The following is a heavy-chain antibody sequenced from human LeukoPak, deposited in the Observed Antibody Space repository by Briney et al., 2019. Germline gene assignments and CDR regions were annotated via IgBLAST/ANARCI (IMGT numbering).Heavy chain of an antibody. Sequence: GGALTLSCAASGFNFSSYVMHWVRQAPGKGLEWVAVISYDGRNEYYADSLKGRLATSRDNSKNTLYLQMNSLRAEDTAVYYCAKDLPPKWELPFDAFDIWGQGTMVTVSS. D-gene: IGHD1-26*01. J-gene: IGHJ3*02. CDR2: ISYDGRNE. CDR3: AKDLPPKWELPFDAFDI. CDR1: GFNFSSYV. V-gene: IGHV3-30*18.